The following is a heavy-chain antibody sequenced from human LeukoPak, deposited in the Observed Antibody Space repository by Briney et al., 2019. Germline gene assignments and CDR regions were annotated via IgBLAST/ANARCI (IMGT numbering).Heavy chain of an antibody. CDR1: GASISVYH. D-gene: IGHD3-10*01. CDR3: AKGGVLQYNWFDP. CDR2: IYYNGSA. J-gene: IGHJ5*02. Sequence: SETLSLTCTVSGASISVYHWGWIRQPPGKGPEWIGCIYYNGSANYNPSLKSRVTISGGTSKNQFSLKLSSVTAADTAVYYCAKGGVLQYNWFDPWGQGTLVTVSS. V-gene: IGHV4-59*01.